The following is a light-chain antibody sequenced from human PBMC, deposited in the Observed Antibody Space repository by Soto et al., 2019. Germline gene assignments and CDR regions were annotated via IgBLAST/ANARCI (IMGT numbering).Light chain of an antibody. Sequence: EIVMTQSPATLSVSPGERATLSCRASQSVSSNLAWYQQKPGQAPRLLIYGASTRATGIPARFSGSGSGTEFTLIIICPLSEDFAVYYCQQYNNWPVTFGQGTKV. J-gene: IGKJ1*01. CDR2: GAS. CDR3: QQYNNWPVT. CDR1: QSVSSN. V-gene: IGKV3-15*01.